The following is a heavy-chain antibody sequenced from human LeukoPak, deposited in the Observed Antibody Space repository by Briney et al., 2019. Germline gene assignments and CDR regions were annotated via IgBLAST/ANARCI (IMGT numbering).Heavy chain of an antibody. J-gene: IGHJ3*02. Sequence: SESLSLTCTVSGGSISSYYWSWIRQPPGKGLEWIGYVYYSGSTNYNPSLKSRVTISVDTSKNQFSLKLSSVTAADTAVYYCARHMVRGVHAFDIWGQGTMVTVSS. D-gene: IGHD3-10*01. CDR3: ARHMVRGVHAFDI. CDR1: GGSISSYY. V-gene: IGHV4-59*01. CDR2: VYYSGST.